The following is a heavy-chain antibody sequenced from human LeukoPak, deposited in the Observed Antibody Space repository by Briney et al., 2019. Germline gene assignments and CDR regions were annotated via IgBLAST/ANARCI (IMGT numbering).Heavy chain of an antibody. D-gene: IGHD3-9*01. J-gene: IGHJ6*02. V-gene: IGHV3-30*04. Sequence: GRSLRLSCAASGFTFSSYAMHWVRQAPGKGLEWVAVISYDGSNKYYADSVKGRFTISRDNSKNTLYLQMNSLRAEDTAVYYCARDPELRYFDWLPYYYYYYGMDVWGQGTTVTVCS. CDR3: ARDPELRYFDWLPYYYYYYGMDV. CDR2: ISYDGSNK. CDR1: GFTFSSYA.